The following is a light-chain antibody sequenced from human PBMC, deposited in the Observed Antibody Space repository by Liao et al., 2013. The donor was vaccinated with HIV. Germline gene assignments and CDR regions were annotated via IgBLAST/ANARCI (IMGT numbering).Light chain of an antibody. CDR2: QDS. J-gene: IGLJ3*02. CDR1: NLSNILGNKY. CDR3: QAWDSSIGV. V-gene: IGLV3-1*01. Sequence: SYGLTQPPSVSVSTGQTASITCYGDNLSNILGNKYLHWYLQRPGQSPVLVIYQDSKRPSGIPERFSASTSGNAATLTISGTQAVDEAAYYCQAWDSSIGVFGGGTKLTVL.